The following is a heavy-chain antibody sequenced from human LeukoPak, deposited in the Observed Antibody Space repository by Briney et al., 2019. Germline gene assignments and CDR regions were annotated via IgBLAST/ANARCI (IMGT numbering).Heavy chain of an antibody. CDR1: AFTFRTYG. J-gene: IGHJ4*02. CDR3: AKDRHPARTDGYYFEH. CDR2: ISYDANLK. Sequence: PGGSLRLSCAASAFTFRTYGMHWVRQAPGKGLEWVAAISYDANLKNYADSVKGRFTISRDNSKNTLYLQMNSLRAEDTAVYYCAKDRHPARTDGYYFEHWGQGTLVTVSS. V-gene: IGHV3-30*18. D-gene: IGHD1-14*01.